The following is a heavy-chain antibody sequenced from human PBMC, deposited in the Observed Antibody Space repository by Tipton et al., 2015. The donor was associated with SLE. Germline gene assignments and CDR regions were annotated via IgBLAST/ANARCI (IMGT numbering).Heavy chain of an antibody. CDR1: NVSVSTRTYY. CDR3: ARGAQLGGDYFDY. V-gene: IGHV4-61*05. CDR2: IYYTGRT. Sequence: TLSLTCTVSNVSVSTRTYYWGWIRQPPGKGLEWIGNIYYTGRTNYNPSLKSRVTISLDTSKNQSSLKLSSVTAADTAVYYCARGAQLGGDYFDYWGQGTLVTVSS. D-gene: IGHD3-16*01. J-gene: IGHJ4*02.